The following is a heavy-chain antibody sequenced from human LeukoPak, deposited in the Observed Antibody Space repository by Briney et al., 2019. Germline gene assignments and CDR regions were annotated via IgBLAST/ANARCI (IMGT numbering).Heavy chain of an antibody. D-gene: IGHD1-26*01. Sequence: PGRSLRLSCAASGFTFDDYAMHWVRQAPGKGLEWVSGISWNSGSIGYADSVKGRFTISRDNAKNSLYLQMNSLRAEDTALYYCAKDSGSHAVAFDIWGQGTMVTVSS. J-gene: IGHJ3*02. CDR3: AKDSGSHAVAFDI. CDR2: ISWNSGSI. V-gene: IGHV3-9*01. CDR1: GFTFDDYA.